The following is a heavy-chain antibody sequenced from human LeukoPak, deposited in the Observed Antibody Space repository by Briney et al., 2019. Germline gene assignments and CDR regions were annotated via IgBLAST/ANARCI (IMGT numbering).Heavy chain of an antibody. CDR3: ARDKGGPMVRGATGPDY. D-gene: IGHD3-10*01. J-gene: IGHJ4*02. CDR2: MNPNSGNT. Sequence: ASVKVSCKASGYTFSSYDINWVRQATGQGLEWMGWMNPNSGNTGFAQKFQGRVIMTMNTSITTAYMELTGLTSEDTAVYYCARDKGGPMVRGATGPDYWGQGTLVTVSS. V-gene: IGHV1-8*01. CDR1: GYTFSSYD.